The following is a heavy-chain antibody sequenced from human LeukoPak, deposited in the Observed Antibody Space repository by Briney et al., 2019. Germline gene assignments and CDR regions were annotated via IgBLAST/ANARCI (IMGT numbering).Heavy chain of an antibody. D-gene: IGHD2-2*01. J-gene: IGHJ4*02. V-gene: IGHV1-18*01. CDR2: ISAHNGNT. CDR3: ARGNVVVPAASPIDY. Sequence: AASVKVSCKAPGYTFTSYGISWVRQAPRQGLEWMGWISAHNGNTNYAQKLQGRVTMTTDTSTSTAYMELRSLRSDDTAVYYCARGNVVVPAASPIDYWGQGTLVTVSS. CDR1: GYTFTSYG.